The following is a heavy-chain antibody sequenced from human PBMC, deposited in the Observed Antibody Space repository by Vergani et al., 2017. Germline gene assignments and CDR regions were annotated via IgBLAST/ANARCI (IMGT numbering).Heavy chain of an antibody. CDR3: ARHSTVEWLVKLGWIDP. CDR1: GASIRCSNYY. D-gene: IGHD6-19*01. Sequence: QLQLQESGPGLVKPSATLSLTCSVSGASIRCSNYYWGWIRQPPGKGLEWIASIYYSGSTYYNPYLKSRVTISVDTSKNQFSLKLSSVTAADTAVYFCARHSTVEWLVKLGWIDPWGQGILVTVAS. CDR2: IYYSGST. J-gene: IGHJ5*02. V-gene: IGHV4-39*01.